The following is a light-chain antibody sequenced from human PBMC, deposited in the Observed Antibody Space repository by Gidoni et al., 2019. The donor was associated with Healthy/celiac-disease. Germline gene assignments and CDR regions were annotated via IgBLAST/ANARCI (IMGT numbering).Light chain of an antibody. CDR3: QQYDNLHT. V-gene: IGKV1-33*01. CDR2: DAS. Sequence: DIQMTQSPSSLSASVGDRVTITCQASQDISNYLNWYQQKPGKAPQLLIYDASNLETGVPSRCSGSGSGTDFTFTISSLQPEDIATYYCQQYDNLHTFGQGTKLEIK. J-gene: IGKJ2*01. CDR1: QDISNY.